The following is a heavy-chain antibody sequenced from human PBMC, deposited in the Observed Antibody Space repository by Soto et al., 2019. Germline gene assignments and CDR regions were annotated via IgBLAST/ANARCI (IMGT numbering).Heavy chain of an antibody. CDR1: GFTFSNYW. Sequence: PGGSLRLSCAASGFTFSNYWMSWVRQAPGKGLEWVANIKQDGSEKYYVDSVKGRFTVSRDNAKNSLYLQMNSLRAEDTAAYYCTRDLIILVVPAAHDYWGQGTLVTVSS. J-gene: IGHJ4*02. D-gene: IGHD2-2*01. V-gene: IGHV3-7*01. CDR3: TRDLIILVVPAAHDY. CDR2: IKQDGSEK.